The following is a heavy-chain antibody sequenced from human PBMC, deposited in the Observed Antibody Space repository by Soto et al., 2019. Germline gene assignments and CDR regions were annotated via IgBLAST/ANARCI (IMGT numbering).Heavy chain of an antibody. D-gene: IGHD2-2*01. V-gene: IGHV4-39*01. J-gene: IGHJ4*02. CDR1: GGSISSSSYY. Sequence: QLQLQESGPGLVKPSETLSLPCTVSGGSISSSSYYWGWIRRPPGKGLEWIGSIYYSGSTYYNPSLKSRVTIAVDTSKNQFSLKLSSVTAADTAVYYCAREDIVVVPAAISGYFDYWGQGTLVTVSS. CDR2: IYYSGST. CDR3: AREDIVVVPAAISGYFDY.